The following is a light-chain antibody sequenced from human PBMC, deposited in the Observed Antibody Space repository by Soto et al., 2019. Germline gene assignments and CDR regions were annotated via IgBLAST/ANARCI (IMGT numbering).Light chain of an antibody. CDR1: NSNIATYS. J-gene: IGLJ2*01. Sequence: QSVLTQPPSVSGTPGQTVTISCSGSNSNIATYSVYWYQQLPGTAPKLLISEDDQRPSGVPDRFSGSKSDTSASLAIAGLRSGDEGDYYCAAWDDSLTMLFGGGTKVTVL. CDR3: AAWDDSLTML. V-gene: IGLV1-47*01. CDR2: EDD.